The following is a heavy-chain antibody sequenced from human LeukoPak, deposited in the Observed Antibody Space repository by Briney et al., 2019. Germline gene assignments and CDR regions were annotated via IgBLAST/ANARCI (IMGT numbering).Heavy chain of an antibody. Sequence: PSETLSLTCAVSGYSISSGYYWGWSRRPPGKGREWIGNIYHSGSTYYNPSLKSRVTISVDTSKNQFSLKLNSVTAADTAVYYCARGEYSSGWYFDYWGQGTLVTVSS. CDR3: ARGEYSSGWYFDY. J-gene: IGHJ4*02. D-gene: IGHD6-19*01. CDR1: GYSISSGYY. V-gene: IGHV4-38-2*01. CDR2: IYHSGST.